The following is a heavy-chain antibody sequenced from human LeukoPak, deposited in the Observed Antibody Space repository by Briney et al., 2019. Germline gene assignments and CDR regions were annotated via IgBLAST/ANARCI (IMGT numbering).Heavy chain of an antibody. D-gene: IGHD1-14*01. CDR2: IIPLFGTA. Sequence: SVKVSCKASGGTFSSYAFTWVRQAPGQGLEWMGGIIPLFGTANYAQKFQGRVTITADESTSTSYMDLSSLRSEDTAVYYCARVRLQPRTLLDDAFDIWGQGTMVTVSS. CDR1: GGTFSSYA. CDR3: ARVRLQPRTLLDDAFDI. J-gene: IGHJ3*02. V-gene: IGHV1-69*13.